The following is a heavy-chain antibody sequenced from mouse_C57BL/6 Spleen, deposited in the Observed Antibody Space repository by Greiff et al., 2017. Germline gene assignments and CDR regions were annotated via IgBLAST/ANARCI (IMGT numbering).Heavy chain of an antibody. V-gene: IGHV2-6*03. CDR3: ARSYDGYGAMDY. CDR1: GFSLTSYG. D-gene: IGHD2-3*01. J-gene: IGHJ4*01. Sequence: QVQLKESGPGLVAPSQSLSITCTVSGFSLTSYGVHWVSQPPGKGLEWLVVIWSDGSTTYNSALNSRLSISKDNSKSQVFLKMNSRQTDDTAMYYCARSYDGYGAMDYWGQGTSVTVSS. CDR2: IWSDGST.